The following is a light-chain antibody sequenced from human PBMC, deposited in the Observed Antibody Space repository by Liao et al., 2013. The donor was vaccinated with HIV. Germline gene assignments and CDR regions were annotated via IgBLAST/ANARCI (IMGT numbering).Light chain of an antibody. CDR2: QDT. Sequence: SYELTQPPSVSVSPGQTASITCSGDKLGDKYACWFQQKPGQSPVLILYQDTNRPSGIPERFSGSTSGNAATLTISGTQAMDEAAYYCQAWDITTGVFGAGTTLTVL. CDR1: KLGDKY. V-gene: IGLV3-1*01. CDR3: QAWDITTGV. J-gene: IGLJ3*02.